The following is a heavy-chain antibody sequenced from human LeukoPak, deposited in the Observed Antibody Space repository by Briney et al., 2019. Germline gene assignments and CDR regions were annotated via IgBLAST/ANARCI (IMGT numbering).Heavy chain of an antibody. D-gene: IGHD3-10*01. CDR3: ARSRGVRHAFDI. V-gene: IGHV4-38-2*02. CDR2: IYHSGST. J-gene: IGHJ3*02. CDR1: GYSISSGYY. Sequence: SETLSLTCTVSGYSISSGYYWGWIRQPPGKGLEWIGSIYHSGSTYYNPSLKSRVTISVDTSKNQFSLKLSSVTAADTAVYYCARSRGVRHAFDIWGQGTMVTVSS.